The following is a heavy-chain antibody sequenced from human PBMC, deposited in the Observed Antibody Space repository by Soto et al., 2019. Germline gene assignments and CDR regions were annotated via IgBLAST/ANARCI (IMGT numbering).Heavy chain of an antibody. D-gene: IGHD3-16*01. CDR3: ARGRTWGARDFDY. CDR2: ISAYNGHT. J-gene: IGHJ4*02. Sequence: ASVKVSCKASGYTFNTYGISWVRQAPGQGLEWMGWISAYNGHTDYAQKFQGRVTMTTDTPTNTISMELRGLRSDDTAVYYCARGRTWGARDFDYWGQGTLVTVSS. CDR1: GYTFNTYG. V-gene: IGHV1-18*01.